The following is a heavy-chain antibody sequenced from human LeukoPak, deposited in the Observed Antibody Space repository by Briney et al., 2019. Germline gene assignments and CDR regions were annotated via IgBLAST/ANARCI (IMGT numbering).Heavy chain of an antibody. CDR3: ARLVVVAATWFDP. Sequence: GGSLRLSCAASGFTVSRNHMSWVRQAPGKGLEWVSLIYSGGSIHYADSVRGRFTISRDNSKNTLYLQMNSLRAEDTAVYYCARLVVVAATWFDPWGQGTLVTVSS. V-gene: IGHV3-53*01. J-gene: IGHJ5*02. CDR2: IYSGGSI. D-gene: IGHD2-15*01. CDR1: GFTVSRNH.